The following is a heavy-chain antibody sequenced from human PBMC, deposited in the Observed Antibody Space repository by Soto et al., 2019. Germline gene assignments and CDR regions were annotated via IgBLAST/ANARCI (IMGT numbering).Heavy chain of an antibody. CDR2: INPNSGGT. CDR3: ARDMAVGNYYGSGSPANYYYYGMDV. CDR1: GYTFTGYY. D-gene: IGHD3-10*01. V-gene: IGHV1-2*04. Sequence: ASVKVSCKASGYTFTGYYMHWVRQAPGQGLEGMGWINPNSGGTNYAQKFQGWVTMTRDTSISTAYMELSRLRSDDTAVYYCARDMAVGNYYGSGSPANYYYYGMDVWGQGTTVTVSS. J-gene: IGHJ6*02.